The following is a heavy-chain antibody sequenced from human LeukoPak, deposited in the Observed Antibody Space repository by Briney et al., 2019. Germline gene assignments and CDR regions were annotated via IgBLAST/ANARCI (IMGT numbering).Heavy chain of an antibody. D-gene: IGHD4-11*01. J-gene: IGHJ1*01. CDR2: IWSDGSDK. CDR3: AKDAQRGFNYSNSLQN. V-gene: IGHV3-33*06. CDR1: GFTFSHYG. Sequence: GGSLRLSCAASGFTFSHYGMHWVRQTPGAGLEWVAVIWSDGSDKYYAKSVKGRFTISRDNSKNSLFLQMNSLRAEDTAVYYCAKDAQRGFNYSNSLQNWGQGILVTVSS.